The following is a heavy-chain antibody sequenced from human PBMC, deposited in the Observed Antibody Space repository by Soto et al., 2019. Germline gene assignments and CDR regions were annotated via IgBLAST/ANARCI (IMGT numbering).Heavy chain of an antibody. Sequence: PSETLSLTCAVSGGSISSSNWCSWVRQPPGKGLEWIGEIYHSGSTNYNPSLKSRVTMSVDTSKNQFSLKLTSVTAADTAVYYCARISGGPIRWGQGTLVTVSS. CDR3: ARISGGPIR. V-gene: IGHV4-4*02. CDR2: IYHSGST. CDR1: GGSISSSNW. J-gene: IGHJ4*02.